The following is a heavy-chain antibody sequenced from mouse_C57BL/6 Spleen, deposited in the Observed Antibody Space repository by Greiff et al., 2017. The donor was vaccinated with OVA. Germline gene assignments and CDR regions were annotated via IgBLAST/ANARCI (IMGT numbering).Heavy chain of an antibody. Sequence: VQLKQSGTVLARPGASVKMSCKTSGYTFTSYWMHWVKQRPGQGLEWIGAIYPGNSDTSYNQKFKGKAKLTAVTSASTAYMELSSLTNEDSAVYYCTRGTTVVASEAWFAYWGQGTLVTVSA. V-gene: IGHV1-5*01. CDR1: GYTFTSYW. D-gene: IGHD1-1*01. J-gene: IGHJ3*01. CDR3: TRGTTVVASEAWFAY. CDR2: IYPGNSDT.